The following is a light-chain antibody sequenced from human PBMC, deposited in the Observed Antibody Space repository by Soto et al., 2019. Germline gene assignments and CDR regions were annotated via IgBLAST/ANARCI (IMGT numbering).Light chain of an antibody. Sequence: QSVLTQPPSVSGAPGQRVTISCSGSSSNIGAGYDVHWYRHLPGTAPKLLIYGNNNRPSGVPDRFSGSKSGTSASLAITGLQAEDEADYYCQSYDSSLSGVVFGGGTKPPS. CDR3: QSYDSSLSGVV. J-gene: IGLJ2*01. CDR2: GNN. V-gene: IGLV1-40*01. CDR1: SSNIGAGYD.